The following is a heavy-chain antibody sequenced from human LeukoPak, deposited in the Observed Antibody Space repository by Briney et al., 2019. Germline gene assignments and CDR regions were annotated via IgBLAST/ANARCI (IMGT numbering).Heavy chain of an antibody. Sequence: GGSLRLSCAASGFTFSSYAMRWVRQAPGKGLEWVSAISGSGGRTYYADSVKGRFTISRDNSKNTLYLQMNSLRAEDTAVYYCAKTTYYYGSGSYSPRDYWGQGTLVTVSS. J-gene: IGHJ4*02. CDR3: AKTTYYYGSGSYSPRDY. CDR2: ISGSGGRT. D-gene: IGHD3-10*01. CDR1: GFTFSSYA. V-gene: IGHV3-23*01.